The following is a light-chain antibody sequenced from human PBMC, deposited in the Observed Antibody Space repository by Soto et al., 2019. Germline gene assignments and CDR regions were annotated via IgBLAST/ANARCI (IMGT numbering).Light chain of an antibody. CDR2: VAS. V-gene: IGKV1-39*01. CDR3: QQSFSTPQT. Sequence: IRMTQSPSSLSASTGDRVTITCRASQSINIYLSWYQQKPGKAPKLLINVASTLQGGVPSRFSGSGSGTEFTLAISSLQPEDSATYYCQQSFSTPQTFGGGTKVDIK. J-gene: IGKJ4*01. CDR1: QSINIY.